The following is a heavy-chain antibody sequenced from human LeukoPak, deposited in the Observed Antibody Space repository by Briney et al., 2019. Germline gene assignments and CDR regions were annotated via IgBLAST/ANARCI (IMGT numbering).Heavy chain of an antibody. J-gene: IGHJ4*02. CDR1: GGSISSGGYY. CDR2: IYYSGST. V-gene: IGHV4-31*03. D-gene: IGHD1-26*01. CDR3: AREVRFSGRTE. Sequence: SETLSLTCTVSGGSISSGGYYWSWIRQHPGKGLEWIGYIYYSGSTYYNPSLKSRVTISVDTSKNQFSLKLSSVTAADMAVYYCAREVRFSGRTEWGQGTLVTVSS.